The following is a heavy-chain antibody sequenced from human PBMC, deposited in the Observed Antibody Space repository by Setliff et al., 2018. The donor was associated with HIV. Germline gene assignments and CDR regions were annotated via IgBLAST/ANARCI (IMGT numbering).Heavy chain of an antibody. CDR1: GGSISSYS. CDR2: IYASGST. CDR3: ARVSYTGSSYIDY. V-gene: IGHV4-4*08. Sequence: KPSETLSLTCSVSGGSISSYSCSWIRQPPGKGLEWIGYIYASGSTNYNPSLKSRVSISVGTSKNQFSLKLTSVTAADTAVYYCARVSYTGSSYIDYWGQGTLVTVSS. J-gene: IGHJ4*02. D-gene: IGHD6-6*01.